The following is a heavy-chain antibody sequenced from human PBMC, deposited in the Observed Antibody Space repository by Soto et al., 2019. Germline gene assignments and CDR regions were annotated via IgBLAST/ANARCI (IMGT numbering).Heavy chain of an antibody. CDR3: ARDPTYCSTTSGQPRHWFYY. J-gene: IGHJ4*02. CDR1: GGTVSNSNYC. D-gene: IGHD2-2*01. Sequence: QVQLQESGPGLVKPSETLSLTCTVSGGTVSNSNYCWSWIRQPPGKGLEWIGYIYYSGSTSFNPSLYSRVSMSVDTSKNQFSLKLTSVPAADTAVYYCARDPTYCSTTSGQPRHWFYYWGQGTLVTVSS. CDR2: IYYSGST. V-gene: IGHV4-61*01.